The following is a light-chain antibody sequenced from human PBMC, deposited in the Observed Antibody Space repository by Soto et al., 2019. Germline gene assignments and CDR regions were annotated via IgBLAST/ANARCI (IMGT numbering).Light chain of an antibody. V-gene: IGKV1-5*01. J-gene: IGKJ2*01. Sequence: DIQMTQSPSTLSASVGDRVTITCRASQSINNWLAWYQQKPGKAPKLLIYEASSLESGVPSRFSGSGSGTEFTLIIRSLQPYDFATYYCQKYNSFPHTFGQGTKLEIK. CDR1: QSINNW. CDR3: QKYNSFPHT. CDR2: EAS.